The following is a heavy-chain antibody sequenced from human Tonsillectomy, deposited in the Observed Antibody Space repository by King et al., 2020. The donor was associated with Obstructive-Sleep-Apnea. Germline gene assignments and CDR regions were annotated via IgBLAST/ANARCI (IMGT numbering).Heavy chain of an antibody. CDR1: GFTFSSYA. J-gene: IGHJ4*02. CDR3: VKDLDRCGYSGDY. V-gene: IGHV3-64D*06. Sequence: VQLVQSGGGLVQPGGSLRLSCSASGFTFSSYAMHWVRQAPGKGLEYVSAISTNGDSTYYADSVKGRFTISRDNSKNTLYLQMSSLRAEDTAVYYCVKDLDRCGYSGDYWGQGTLVTVSS. CDR2: ISTNGDST. D-gene: IGHD3-22*01.